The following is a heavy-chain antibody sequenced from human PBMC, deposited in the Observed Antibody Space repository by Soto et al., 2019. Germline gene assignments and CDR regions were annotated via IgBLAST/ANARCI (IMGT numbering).Heavy chain of an antibody. V-gene: IGHV3-9*01. CDR3: AKAYTFRDGYNRPHHFDY. CDR1: GFTFDDYA. Sequence: EVQLVESGGGLVQPGRSLRLYCAASGFTFDDYAMHWVRQAPGKGLEWVSGISWNSGSIGYADSVKGRFTISRDNAKNSLYLQMNSLRAEDTALYYCAKAYTFRDGYNRPHHFDYWGQGTLVTVSS. J-gene: IGHJ4*02. D-gene: IGHD5-12*01. CDR2: ISWNSGSI.